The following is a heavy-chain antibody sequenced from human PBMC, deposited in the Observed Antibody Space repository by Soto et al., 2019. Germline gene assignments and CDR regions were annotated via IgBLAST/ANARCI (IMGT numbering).Heavy chain of an antibody. CDR2: IYYSGST. CDR1: GGSISSGGYY. CDR3: ARGPIVVVPAAIYGMDV. Sequence: SETLSLTCTVSGGSISSGGYYWSWIRQHPGKGLEWIGYIYYSGSTYYNPSPKSRVTISVDTSKNQFSLKLSSVTAADTAVYYCARGPIVVVPAAIYGMDVWGQGTTVTVSS. V-gene: IGHV4-31*03. J-gene: IGHJ6*02. D-gene: IGHD2-2*01.